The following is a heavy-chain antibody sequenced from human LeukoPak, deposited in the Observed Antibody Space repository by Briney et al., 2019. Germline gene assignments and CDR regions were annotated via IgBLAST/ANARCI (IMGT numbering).Heavy chain of an antibody. D-gene: IGHD2-2*01. V-gene: IGHV1-2*02. J-gene: IGHJ5*02. CDR1: GYTFTGYY. CDR2: INPNSGGT. CDR3: ATTGGYCSSTSCYGYDP. Sequence: VSVKVFCKASGYTFTGYYMHWVRQAPGQGLEWMGWINPNSGGTNYAQKFQGRVTMTRDTSISTAYMELSRLRSDDTAVYYCATTGGYCSSTSCYGYDPWGQGTLVTVSS.